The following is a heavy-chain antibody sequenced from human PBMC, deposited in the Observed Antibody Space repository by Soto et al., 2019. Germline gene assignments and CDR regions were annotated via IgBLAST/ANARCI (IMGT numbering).Heavy chain of an antibody. D-gene: IGHD3-10*01. CDR1: GGSISSYY. CDR2: FYTSGST. CDR3: AREMIGITMVRGVMWNYYYGMDV. V-gene: IGHV4-4*07. J-gene: IGHJ6*02. Sequence: SETLSLTCTVSGGSISSYYWSWIRQPAGKGLEWFGRFYTSGSTNYNPSLKSRVTMSVDTSKNQFSLKLSSVTAADTAVYYCAREMIGITMVRGVMWNYYYGMDVWGQGTTVTVS.